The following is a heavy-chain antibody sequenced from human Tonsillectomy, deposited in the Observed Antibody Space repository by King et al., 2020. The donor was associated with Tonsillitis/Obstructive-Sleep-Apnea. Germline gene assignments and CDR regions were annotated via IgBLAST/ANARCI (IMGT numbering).Heavy chain of an antibody. V-gene: IGHV3-30*04. Sequence: VQLVESGGGVVQPGRSLRLSCGASGFTFSSYAMHWVRQAPGKGLEWVAIISYDGINKYYADSVKGRFTISRENSKNTLYLQMNSLRAEDTAVYYCARALDYYSGMDVWGQGTTATVS. CDR1: GFTFSSYA. J-gene: IGHJ6*02. CDR2: ISYDGINK. CDR3: ARALDYYSGMDV.